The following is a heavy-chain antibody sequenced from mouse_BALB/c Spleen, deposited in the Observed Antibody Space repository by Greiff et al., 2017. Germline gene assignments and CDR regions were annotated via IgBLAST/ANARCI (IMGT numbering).Heavy chain of an antibody. V-gene: IGHV5-17*02. Sequence: EVHLVESGGGLVQPGGSRKLSCAASGFTFSSFGMHWVRQAPEKGLEWVAYISSGSSTIYYADTVKGRFTISRDNPKNTLFLQMTSLRSEDTAMYYCARRSLLRLRAMDYWGQGTSVTVSS. J-gene: IGHJ4*01. CDR2: ISSGSSTI. CDR3: ARRSLLRLRAMDY. CDR1: GFTFSSFG. D-gene: IGHD1-2*01.